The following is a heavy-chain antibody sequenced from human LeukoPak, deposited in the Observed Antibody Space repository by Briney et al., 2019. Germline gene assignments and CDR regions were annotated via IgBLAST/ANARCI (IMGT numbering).Heavy chain of an antibody. CDR3: ASAHDSSGYYYSYFDY. Sequence: SQTLSLTCTVSGGSISSGSYYWSWIRQPAGKGLEWIGRIYTSGSTNYNPSLKSRDTITVDTSKNQFSPEVSTVTADDPAVQYSASAHDSSGYYYSYFDYWGQGTLVTVSS. J-gene: IGHJ4*02. D-gene: IGHD3-22*01. CDR1: GGSISSGSYY. CDR2: IYTSGST. V-gene: IGHV4-61*02.